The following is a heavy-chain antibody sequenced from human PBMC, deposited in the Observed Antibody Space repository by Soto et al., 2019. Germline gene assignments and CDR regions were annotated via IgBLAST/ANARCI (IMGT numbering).Heavy chain of an antibody. J-gene: IGHJ6*02. CDR3: ARDFSWIQPTYDYYYFDMDV. CDR1: GFTFNGYY. CDR2: INPNSGGI. D-gene: IGHD5-18*01. V-gene: IGHV1-2*02. Sequence: ASVKVSCKASGFTFNGYYIHWVRQAPGQGLEWMGWINPNSGGINYAQNFQGRVTMTRDTSSNTAYMELSRLRSDDTAVYYCARDFSWIQPTYDYYYFDMDVWGQGTTVTVSS.